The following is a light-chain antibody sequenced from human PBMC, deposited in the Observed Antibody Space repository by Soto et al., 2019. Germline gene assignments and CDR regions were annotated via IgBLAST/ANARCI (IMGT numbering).Light chain of an antibody. CDR3: CSYAGSSVCV. CDR2: DVS. V-gene: IGLV2-11*01. J-gene: IGLJ3*02. CDR1: SSDVGGYKY. Sequence: QSALTQPRSVSGSPGQSVIISCTGTSSDVGGYKYVSWYQQHPGKAPKLVIYDVSERPSGVPDRFSGSKSGNTASLTISGLQDEDEADYHCCSYAGSSVCVFGVGTKLTVL.